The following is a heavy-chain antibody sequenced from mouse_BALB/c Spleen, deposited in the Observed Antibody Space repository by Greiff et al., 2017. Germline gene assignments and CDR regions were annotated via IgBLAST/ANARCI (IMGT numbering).Heavy chain of an antibody. D-gene: IGHD2-3*01. CDR2: ISSGGST. Sequence: EVMLVESGGGLVKPGGSLKLSCAASGFTFSSYAMSWVRQTPEKRLEWVASISSGGSTYYPDSVKGRFTISRDNARNILYLQMSSLRSEDTAMYYCARRDGEDYWGQGTSVTVSS. CDR3: ARRDGEDY. V-gene: IGHV5-6-5*01. CDR1: GFTFSSYA. J-gene: IGHJ4*01.